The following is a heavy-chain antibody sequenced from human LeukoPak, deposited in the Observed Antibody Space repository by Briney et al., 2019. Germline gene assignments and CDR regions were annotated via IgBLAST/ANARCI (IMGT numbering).Heavy chain of an antibody. CDR1: GGSISSYY. CDR2: IYTSGST. CDR3: ARDHGAGITIFGVVNLLDY. Sequence: SETLSLTCTVSGGSISSYYWSWIRQPAGKGLEWIGRIYTSGSTNYNPSLKSRVTMSVDTSKNQFSLKLSSVTAADTAVYYCARDHGAGITIFGVVNLLDYWGQGTLVTVSS. V-gene: IGHV4-4*07. J-gene: IGHJ4*02. D-gene: IGHD3-3*01.